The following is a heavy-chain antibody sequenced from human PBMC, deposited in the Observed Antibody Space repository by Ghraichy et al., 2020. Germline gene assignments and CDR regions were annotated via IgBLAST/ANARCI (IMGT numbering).Heavy chain of an antibody. CDR3: ARDLPMAAAGTLDY. CDR1: GYTFTTYS. Sequence: ASVKVSCKASGYTFTTYSVHWVRQAPGQRLEWMGWVNADNGNTKYSQNFQGRVTITRDTSATTTYMELTSLTSEDTAVYYCARDLPMAAAGTLDYWGQGSLVTVSS. V-gene: IGHV1-3*01. J-gene: IGHJ4*02. D-gene: IGHD6-13*01. CDR2: VNADNGNT.